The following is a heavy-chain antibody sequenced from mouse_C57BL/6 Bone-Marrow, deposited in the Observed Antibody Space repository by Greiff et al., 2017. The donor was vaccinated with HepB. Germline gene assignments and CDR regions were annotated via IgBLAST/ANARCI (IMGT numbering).Heavy chain of an antibody. J-gene: IGHJ3*01. CDR2: INYDGSST. V-gene: IGHV5-16*01. Sequence: EVKVVESEGGLVQPGSSMKLSCTASGFTFSDYYMAWVRPVPEKGLEWVANINYDGSSTYYLDSLKSRFIISRDNAKNILYLQMSSLKSEDTATYYCARAGDWGEWFAYWGQGTLVTVSA. CDR1: GFTFSDYY. D-gene: IGHD4-1*01. CDR3: ARAGDWGEWFAY.